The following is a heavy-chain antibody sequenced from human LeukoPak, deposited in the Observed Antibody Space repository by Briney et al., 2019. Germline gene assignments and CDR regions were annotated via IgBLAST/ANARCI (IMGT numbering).Heavy chain of an antibody. V-gene: IGHV3-30*18. CDR3: AKPYGSGSYYNVKWSYYFDY. CDR2: MTYDGSNQ. CDR1: GFTFSSYG. J-gene: IGHJ4*02. D-gene: IGHD3-10*01. Sequence: PGGSLRLSCEASGFTFSSYGMHWVRQAPGKGLEWVAAMTYDGSNQNYADSVKGRFTISRENSRNTLHLQMDSLRVEDTAVYYCAKPYGSGSYYNVKWSYYFDYWGQGTLVTVSS.